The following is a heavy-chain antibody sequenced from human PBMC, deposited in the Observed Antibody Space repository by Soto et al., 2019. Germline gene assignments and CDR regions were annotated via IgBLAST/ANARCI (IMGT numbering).Heavy chain of an antibody. CDR3: AYYYDSSGYTH. D-gene: IGHD3-22*01. CDR1: GGSISSGDYY. Sequence: PSETLSLTCTVSGGSISSGDYYWSWIRQPPGKGLEWIGYIYYSGSTFYNPSLKSRVSISVDTSKNQLSLKLSSVTAADTAAYYCAYYYDSSGYTHWGQGTLVTVSS. J-gene: IGHJ4*02. V-gene: IGHV4-30-4*01. CDR2: IYYSGST.